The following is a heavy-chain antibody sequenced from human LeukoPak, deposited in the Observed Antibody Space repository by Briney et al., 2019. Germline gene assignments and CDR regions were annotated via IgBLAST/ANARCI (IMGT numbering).Heavy chain of an antibody. V-gene: IGHV5-51*01. CDR3: ARHRQNNYDILTNIDP. Sequence: GESLKISCKGSGYSFTSYWIGWVRQMPGNGLEWMGIIYPGDSDTRYSPSFQGQVTISADKSISTAYLQWSSLKASDTAMYYCARHRQNNYDILTNIDPWGQGTLVTVSS. J-gene: IGHJ5*02. D-gene: IGHD3-9*01. CDR1: GYSFTSYW. CDR2: IYPGDSDT.